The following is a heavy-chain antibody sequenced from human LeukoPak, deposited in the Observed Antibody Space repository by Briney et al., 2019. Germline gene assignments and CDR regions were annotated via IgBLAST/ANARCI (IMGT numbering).Heavy chain of an antibody. D-gene: IGHD6-19*01. J-gene: IGHJ4*01. V-gene: IGHV4-38-2*01. CDR1: GYSISSGFY. CDR3: ARVASGWSSYFDY. Sequence: SETLSLTCDVPGYSISSGFYWGWIRQPPGKGLEWIGNIYHGGSTYYNPSLKSRLTISIDTSKNHFSLKLTSVTAADTAVYFCARVASGWSSYFDYWGQGTLVTVSS. CDR2: IYHGGST.